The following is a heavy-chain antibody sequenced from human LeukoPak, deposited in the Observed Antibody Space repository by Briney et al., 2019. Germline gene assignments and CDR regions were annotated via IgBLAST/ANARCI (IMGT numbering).Heavy chain of an antibody. CDR3: ARAGRYCSGGSCPINTSYYYYMDV. V-gene: IGHV1-69*05. J-gene: IGHJ6*03. CDR2: IIPIFGTA. Sequence: SVKVSCKASGGTFSSYTISWVRQAPGQGLEWMGRIIPIFGTANYAQKFQGRVTITTDESTSTAYMELSSLRSEDTAVYYCARAGRYCSGGSCPINTSYYYYMDVWGKGTTVTVSS. CDR1: GGTFSSYT. D-gene: IGHD2-15*01.